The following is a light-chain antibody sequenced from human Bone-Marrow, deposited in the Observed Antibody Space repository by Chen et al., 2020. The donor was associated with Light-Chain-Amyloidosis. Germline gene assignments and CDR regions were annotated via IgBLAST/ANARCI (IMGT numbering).Light chain of an antibody. J-gene: IGLJ3*02. CDR2: LNSDGSH. CDR3: QTWGAGEV. V-gene: IGLV4-69*01. Sequence: QLVLTQSPSASASLGAAVKLTCTLSSGHSSYAIAWHQQQPEKGPRYLMKLNSDGSHSKGDGIPDRSSDSSSGAERYLTISSLQSEDEADYYCQTWGAGEVFGGGTKLTVL. CDR1: SGHSSYA.